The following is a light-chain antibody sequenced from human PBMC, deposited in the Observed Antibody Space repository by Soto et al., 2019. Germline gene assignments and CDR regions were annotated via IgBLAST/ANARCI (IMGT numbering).Light chain of an antibody. V-gene: IGKV3-20*01. CDR3: QQYGSSLWT. CDR1: QSVSRK. CDR2: AAS. J-gene: IGKJ1*01. Sequence: EVLMTQSPATLSVSPGERATLSCRASQSVSRKLAWYQQTPGQAPRLLIYAASSRATGIPDRFSGSGSGTDFTLTISRLEPEDFAVYYCQQYGSSLWTFGQGTKVDIK.